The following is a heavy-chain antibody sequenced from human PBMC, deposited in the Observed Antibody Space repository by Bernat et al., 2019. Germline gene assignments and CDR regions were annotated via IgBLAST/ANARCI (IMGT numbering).Heavy chain of an antibody. V-gene: IGHV4-59*08. D-gene: IGHD2-2*02. CDR1: GGSISSFY. Sequence: QVQLQESGPGLVKPSETLSLTCTVSGGSISSFYWSWIRQPPGKGLEWIGYIYYSGSTNYNPSLKSRVTISVDTSKNQFSLKLSSVTAADTDVYYCARHLRYCSSTSCYREWYFDLWGRGTLVTVSS. J-gene: IGHJ2*01. CDR2: IYYSGST. CDR3: ARHLRYCSSTSCYREWYFDL.